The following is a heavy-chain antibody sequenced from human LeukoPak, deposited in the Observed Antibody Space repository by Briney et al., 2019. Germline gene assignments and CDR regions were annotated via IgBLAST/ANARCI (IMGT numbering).Heavy chain of an antibody. CDR3: AKVQDIVLMVFDY. D-gene: IGHD2-8*01. CDR2: VKSNTAGGTR. Sequence: GGSLRLSCATSGFPFSTYDMNWVRQAPGKGLEWVGQVKSNTAGGTRDFAAPVKDRFSISRDDSKGTVYLQMNGLRAEDTAVYYCAKVQDIVLMVFDYWGQGTLVTVSS. J-gene: IGHJ4*02. CDR1: GFPFSTYD. V-gene: IGHV3-15*01.